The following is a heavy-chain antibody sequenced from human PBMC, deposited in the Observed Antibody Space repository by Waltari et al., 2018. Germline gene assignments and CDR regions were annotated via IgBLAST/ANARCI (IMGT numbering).Heavy chain of an antibody. Sequence: EVQLVESGGGLIQPGKSLRLSCVASGFTFSSYEMTWVRQAPGMGLEWLSSIGTSSRPIYVADSVKGRFSVSRDDAKNSLYLEMDSLSVEDTATYYCARNPGYFYYYMDVWGKGTTVTVSS. J-gene: IGHJ6*03. CDR3: ARNPGYFYYYMDV. CDR2: IGTSSRPI. V-gene: IGHV3-48*03. CDR1: GFTFSSYE.